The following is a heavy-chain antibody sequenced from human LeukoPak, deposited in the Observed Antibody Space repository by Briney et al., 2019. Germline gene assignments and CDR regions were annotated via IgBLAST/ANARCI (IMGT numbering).Heavy chain of an antibody. CDR3: ARGRGFGRSGYSTYYYYYYMDV. V-gene: IGHV4-34*01. J-gene: IGHJ6*03. Sequence: PSETLSLTCAVYGGSFSGYYWSWIRQPPGKGLEWIGEINHSGSTNYNPSLKSRVTISVDTSKNQFSLKLSSVTAADTAVYYCARGRGFGRSGYSTYYYYYYMDVWGKGTTVTVSS. CDR2: INHSGST. CDR1: GGSFSGYY. D-gene: IGHD3-3*01.